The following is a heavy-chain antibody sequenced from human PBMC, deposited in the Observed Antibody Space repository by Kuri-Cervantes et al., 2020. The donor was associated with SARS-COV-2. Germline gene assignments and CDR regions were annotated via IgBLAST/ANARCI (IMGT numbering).Heavy chain of an antibody. CDR2: VNHRGST. CDR1: GESFSGYY. J-gene: IGHJ6*03. D-gene: IGHD4-17*01. Sequence: SETLSVTCAVYGESFSGYYWNWIRQSPGKGLEWIGEVNHRGSTNYNPSLKSRVTISVDTSSKQFSLHLGSVTAADTAVYYCARAYGFLRYIYYMDVWGRGTTVTVSS. V-gene: IGHV4-34*01. CDR3: ARAYGFLRYIYYMDV.